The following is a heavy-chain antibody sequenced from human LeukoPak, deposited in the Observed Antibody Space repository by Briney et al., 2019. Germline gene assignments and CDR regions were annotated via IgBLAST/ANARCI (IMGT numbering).Heavy chain of an antibody. Sequence: KCGESLKISCKGSGYSFTSYWIGWVRQMPGKGLEWMGIIYPGDSDTRYSPSFQGQVTISADKSISTAYLQWSSLKASDTAMYYCASGSHCSSTSCYDTVRGNWPNWFDPWGQGTLVTVSS. CDR3: ASGSHCSSTSCYDTVRGNWPNWFDP. J-gene: IGHJ5*02. D-gene: IGHD2-2*01. CDR2: IYPGDSDT. CDR1: GYSFTSYW. V-gene: IGHV5-51*01.